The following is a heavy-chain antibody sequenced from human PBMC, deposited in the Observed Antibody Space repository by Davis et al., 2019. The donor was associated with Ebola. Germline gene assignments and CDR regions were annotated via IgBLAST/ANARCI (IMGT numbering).Heavy chain of an antibody. D-gene: IGHD6-13*01. CDR3: ARGTIVAAGTDY. V-gene: IGHV3-74*01. J-gene: IGHJ4*02. Sequence: GESLKISCAASGFTFDDYAMHWVRQAPGRGLVWVSRINTDGSITAYADSVKGRFTISRDNAKNTLYLQMNSLRAEDTAVYYCARGTIVAAGTDYWGQGTLVTVSS. CDR2: INTDGSIT. CDR1: GFTFDDYA.